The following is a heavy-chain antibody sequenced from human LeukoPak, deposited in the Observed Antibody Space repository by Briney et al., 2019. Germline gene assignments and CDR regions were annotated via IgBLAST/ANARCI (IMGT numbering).Heavy chain of an antibody. D-gene: IGHD2-2*01. CDR2: ISAYNVNT. V-gene: IGHV1-18*01. CDR3: ARGGIVVVPAAHNWFEP. CDR1: GYTFTSYG. Sequence: ASLKVSCKASGYTFTSYGISWVRQAPGQGLDGMGWISAYNVNTNYAHKLQGRVTITTDTSTSTAYRELKSRRPEDTAVHYCARGGIVVVPAAHNWFEPWGQGTLVTVSS. J-gene: IGHJ5*02.